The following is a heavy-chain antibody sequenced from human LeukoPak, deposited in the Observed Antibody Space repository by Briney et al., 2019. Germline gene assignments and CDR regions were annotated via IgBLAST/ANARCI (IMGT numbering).Heavy chain of an antibody. CDR2: ISNDGSNK. CDR3: AKDRSGLPDY. D-gene: IGHD3-3*01. CDR1: GFTFSSYG. Sequence: GRSLRLSCAASGFTFSSYGMHWVRQAPGKGLEWVAVISNDGSNKYYADSVKGRFTISRDNSKNTLYLQMDSLSAEDTAVYYCAKDRSGLPDYWGQGTLVTVSS. V-gene: IGHV3-30*18. J-gene: IGHJ4*02.